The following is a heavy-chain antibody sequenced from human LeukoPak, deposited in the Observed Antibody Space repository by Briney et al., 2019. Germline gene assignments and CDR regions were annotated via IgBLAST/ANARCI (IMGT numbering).Heavy chain of an antibody. J-gene: IGHJ4*02. CDR1: GVSISSSSYY. V-gene: IGHV4-39*01. CDR3: ARHSYFDY. Sequence: SETLSLTCTVSGVSISSSSYYWGWIRQPPGKGLEWIGSIYYSGSAYYNPSLKSRVTISVDTSKNQFSLKLSSVTAADTAVYYCARHSYFDYWGQGTLSPSPQ. CDR2: IYYSGSA.